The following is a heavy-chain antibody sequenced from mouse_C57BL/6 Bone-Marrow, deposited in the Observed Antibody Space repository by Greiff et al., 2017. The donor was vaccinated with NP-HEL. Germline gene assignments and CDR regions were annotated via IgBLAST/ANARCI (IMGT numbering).Heavy chain of an antibody. D-gene: IGHD1-1*01. CDR1: GYAFSSYW. Sequence: VQLQQSGASVKISCKASGYAFSSYWMNWVKQRPGKGLEWIGQIYPGDGDTNYNGKFKGKATLTADKSSSTAYMQLSSLTSEDSAVYFCARRRYYGSSYSDYWGQGTTLTVSS. V-gene: IGHV1-80*01. CDR3: ARRRYYGSSYSDY. J-gene: IGHJ2*01. CDR2: IYPGDGDT.